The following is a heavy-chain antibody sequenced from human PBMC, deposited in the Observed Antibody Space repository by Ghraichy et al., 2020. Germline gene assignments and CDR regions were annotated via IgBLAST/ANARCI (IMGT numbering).Heavy chain of an antibody. Sequence: ESLNISCAASGFTFSRHWMSWVRQAPGKGLEWVASIKSDRSDSFYLDSVKGRFTISRDNVENSVSLEMTSLRAEDTAVYYCARDPYGDYKYGGTDYWGRGTLVSVSS. J-gene: IGHJ4*02. CDR1: GFTFSRHW. D-gene: IGHD4-17*01. CDR2: IKSDRSDS. V-gene: IGHV3-7*01. CDR3: ARDPYGDYKYGGTDY.